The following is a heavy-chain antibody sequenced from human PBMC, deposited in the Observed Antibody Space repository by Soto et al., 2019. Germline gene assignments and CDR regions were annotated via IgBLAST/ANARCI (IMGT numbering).Heavy chain of an antibody. CDR3: ARGLRPLLRFLGFDY. D-gene: IGHD3-3*01. J-gene: IGHJ4*02. Sequence: SETLSLTCTVSGGSISSGGYYWSWIRQHPGKGLEWIGYIYYSGSTYYNPSLKSRVTISVDTSRNQFSLKLSSVTAADTAVYYCARGLRPLLRFLGFDYWGQGTLVTVSS. CDR2: IYYSGST. V-gene: IGHV4-31*03. CDR1: GGSISSGGYY.